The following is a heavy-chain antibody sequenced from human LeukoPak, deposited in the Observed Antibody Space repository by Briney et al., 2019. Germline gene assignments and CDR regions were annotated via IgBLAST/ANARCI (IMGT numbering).Heavy chain of an antibody. D-gene: IGHD1-1*01. V-gene: IGHV4-38-2*02. Sequence: PSETLSLTCTVSGYSISSGYYWGWIRQPPGKGLEWIGSIYHSGSTYYNPSLKSRVTISVDTSKNQFSLKLSSVTAADTAVYYCARVKTGTIDYWGQGTLVTVSS. CDR3: ARVKTGTIDY. J-gene: IGHJ4*02. CDR2: IYHSGST. CDR1: GYSISSGYY.